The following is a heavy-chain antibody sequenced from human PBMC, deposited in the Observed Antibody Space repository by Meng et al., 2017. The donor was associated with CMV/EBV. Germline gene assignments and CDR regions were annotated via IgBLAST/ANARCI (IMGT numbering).Heavy chain of an antibody. Sequence: GESLKISCAASGFTFSSYSMNWVRQAPGKGLEWVSSISSSSSYIYYADSVKGRFTISRDNAKNSLYLQMNSLRAEDTAVYYCARVEDYSPDYWGQGMLVTVSS. CDR2: ISSSSSYI. J-gene: IGHJ4*02. CDR1: GFTFSSYS. CDR3: ARVEDYSPDY. D-gene: IGHD4-11*01. V-gene: IGHV3-21*01.